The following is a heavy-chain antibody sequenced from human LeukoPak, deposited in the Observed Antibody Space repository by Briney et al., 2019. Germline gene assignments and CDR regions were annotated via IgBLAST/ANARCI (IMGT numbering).Heavy chain of an antibody. Sequence: SETLSLTCTVSGGSISSSSYYWGWIRQPPGKGLEWIGSIYYSGNTYYNPSLKSRVTISVDTSKNQFSLKLSSVTAADTAVYYCARRTDGYEHYFDSWGQGILVTVSS. V-gene: IGHV4-39*01. CDR2: IYYSGNT. CDR3: ARRTDGYEHYFDS. CDR1: GGSISSSSYY. D-gene: IGHD5-24*01. J-gene: IGHJ4*02.